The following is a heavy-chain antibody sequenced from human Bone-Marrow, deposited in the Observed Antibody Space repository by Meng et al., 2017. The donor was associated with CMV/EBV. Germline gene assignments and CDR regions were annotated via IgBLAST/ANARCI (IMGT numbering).Heavy chain of an antibody. CDR3: ANRRGYGHYFDY. D-gene: IGHD5-18*01. Sequence: GGSLRLSCAASGFTFSSYSMNWVRQAPGKGLEWVSAISIGGGGTYYADSVKDRFTISRDNSKNTLYLQMNSLRAEDTAVYYCANRRGYGHYFDYWGQGTLVTVSS. CDR1: GFTFSSYS. CDR2: ISIGGGGT. V-gene: IGHV3-23*01. J-gene: IGHJ4*02.